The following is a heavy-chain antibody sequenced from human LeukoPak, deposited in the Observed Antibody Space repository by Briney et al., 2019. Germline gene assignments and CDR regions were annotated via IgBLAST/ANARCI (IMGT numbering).Heavy chain of an antibody. D-gene: IGHD3-22*01. J-gene: IGHJ3*02. CDR2: INTNTGNP. V-gene: IGHV7-4-1*02. CDR1: GYTFTSYA. Sequence: ASVKVSCKASGYTFTSYAMNWVRQAPGQGLEWMGWINTNTGNPTYAQGFTGRFVFSLDTSVSTAYLQISSLKAEDTAVYYCARDRKETGYYYDSSGYYRRAFDIWGQGTMVTVSS. CDR3: ARDRKETGYYYDSSGYYRRAFDI.